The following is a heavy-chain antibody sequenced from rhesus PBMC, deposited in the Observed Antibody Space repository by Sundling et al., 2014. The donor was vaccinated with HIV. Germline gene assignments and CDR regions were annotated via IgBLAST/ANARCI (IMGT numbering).Heavy chain of an antibody. CDR3: ARGGRLVYEFDV. CDR2: INGDSGNT. Sequence: QVQLQESGPGLVKPSETLSLTCTVSGASISSYWWNWIRQPPGKGLEWIGEINGDSGNTNYNPSLKSRITVSRDTSKNQFSLKFTSVTAADTAVYFCARGGRLVYEFDVWGPGILVTVSS. V-gene: IGHV4-80*01. J-gene: IGHJ5-1*01. D-gene: IGHD3-16*01. CDR1: GASISSYW.